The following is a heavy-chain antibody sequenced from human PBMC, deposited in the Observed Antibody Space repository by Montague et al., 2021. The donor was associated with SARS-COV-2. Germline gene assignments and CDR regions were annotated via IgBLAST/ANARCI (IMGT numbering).Heavy chain of an antibody. D-gene: IGHD2-2*01. J-gene: IGHJ6*02. V-gene: IGHV4-34*01. CDR1: GESLSGYY. CDR3: VRVPYRLLFVPRYYGMDV. CDR2: ISHSGST. Sequence: SETLSLTCAVYGESLSGYYWSWIRQPPGEGLEWIAEISHSGSTSYNLSLKSRVTISVDTSKNQFSLKLSSATAADTAVYYCVRVPYRLLFVPRYYGMDVWGQGTTVTVSS.